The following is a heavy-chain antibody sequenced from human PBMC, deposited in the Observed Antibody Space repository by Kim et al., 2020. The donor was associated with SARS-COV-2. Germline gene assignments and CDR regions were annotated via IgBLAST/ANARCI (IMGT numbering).Heavy chain of an antibody. V-gene: IGHV3-15*01. D-gene: IGHD3-9*01. CDR1: GFTFSNAW. CDR3: TTDLEGSLRYFDWFQLYYYYYYGMDV. Sequence: GGSLRLSCAASGFTFSNAWMSWVRQAPGKGLEWVGRIKSKTDGGTTDYAAPVKGRFTISRDDSKNTLYLQMNSLKTEDTAVYYCTTDLEGSLRYFDWFQLYYYYYYGMDVWGQGTTVTVSS. J-gene: IGHJ6*02. CDR2: IKSKTDGGTT.